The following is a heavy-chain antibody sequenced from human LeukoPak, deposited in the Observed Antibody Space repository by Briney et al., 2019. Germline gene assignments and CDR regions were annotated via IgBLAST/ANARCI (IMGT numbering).Heavy chain of an antibody. CDR3: ATDRFTSSRPRTDY. D-gene: IGHD2-2*01. CDR2: ISASGGST. V-gene: IGHV3-23*01. Sequence: GGSLRLSCAASGFTFSSYAMSWVRQAPGQGLQWVSTISASGGSTYYADSVKGRFTISRDNSRNTLYLHINSLRAEDTAVYYCATDRFTSSRPRTDYWGQGTLVTVSS. CDR1: GFTFSSYA. J-gene: IGHJ4*02.